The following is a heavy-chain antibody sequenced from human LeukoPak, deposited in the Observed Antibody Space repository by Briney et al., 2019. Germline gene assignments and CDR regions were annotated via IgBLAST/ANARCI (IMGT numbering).Heavy chain of an antibody. Sequence: SVKVSCKASGGTFSSYAISWVRQAPGQGLEWMGGIIPILGTANYAQKFQGRVTITADESTSTAYMELSSLRSEDTAVYYCARAYDSSGYSRGGFDYWGQGTLVTVSS. J-gene: IGHJ4*02. CDR2: IIPILGTA. CDR3: ARAYDSSGYSRGGFDY. CDR1: GGTFSSYA. D-gene: IGHD3-22*01. V-gene: IGHV1-69*13.